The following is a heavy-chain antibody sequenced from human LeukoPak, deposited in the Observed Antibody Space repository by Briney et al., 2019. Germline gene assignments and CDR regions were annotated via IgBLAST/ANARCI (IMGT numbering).Heavy chain of an antibody. D-gene: IGHD2-2*01. J-gene: IGHJ4*02. Sequence: GASVKVSCKASGGTFSSYAISWVRQAPGQGLEWMGGIIPIFGTANYAQKFQGRVMITADESTSTAYMELSSLRSEDTAVYYCARLLGYCSSTSCQRPSSSGSVFDYWGQGTLVTVSS. CDR3: ARLLGYCSSTSCQRPSSSGSVFDY. V-gene: IGHV1-69*01. CDR2: IIPIFGTA. CDR1: GGTFSSYA.